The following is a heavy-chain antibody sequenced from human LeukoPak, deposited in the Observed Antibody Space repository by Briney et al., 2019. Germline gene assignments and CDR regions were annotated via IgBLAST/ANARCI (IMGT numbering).Heavy chain of an antibody. Sequence: ASVKVSCKASGGTFSSYAISWVRQAPGQGLEWMGRIIPILGIANYAQKFQGRVTITADKSTSTAYMELSSLRSEDTAVYYCASDPLNGSGSYSTYWGQGTLVTVSS. CDR1: GGTFSSYA. CDR2: IIPILGIA. CDR3: ASDPLNGSGSYSTY. D-gene: IGHD3-10*01. V-gene: IGHV1-69*04. J-gene: IGHJ4*02.